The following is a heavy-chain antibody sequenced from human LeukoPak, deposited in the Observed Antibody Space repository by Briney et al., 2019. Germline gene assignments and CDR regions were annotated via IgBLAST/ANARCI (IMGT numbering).Heavy chain of an antibody. J-gene: IGHJ3*02. CDR1: GGTFSSYA. V-gene: IGHV1-69*01. CDR2: IIPIFGTA. Sequence: GASVKVSCKASGGTFSSYAISWVRQAPGQGLEWMGGIIPIFGTANYAQKFQGRVTITADESTSTAYMELSSLRPEDTAVYYCARDRSSATSGYYDAFDIWGQGTMVTVSS. CDR3: ARDRSSATSGYYDAFDI. D-gene: IGHD3-9*01.